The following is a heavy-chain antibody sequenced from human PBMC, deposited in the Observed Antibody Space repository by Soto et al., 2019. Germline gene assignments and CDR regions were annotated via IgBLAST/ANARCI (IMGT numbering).Heavy chain of an antibody. CDR1: GGTFSSYA. Sequence: QVQLVQSGAEVKKPGSSVKVSCKASGGTFSSYAISWVRQAPGQGLEWMGGIIPIFGTANYAQKFQGRVTITAAESTSTADMGLSSLRSEDTAVYYCARHVPAAGYYYGMDVWGQGTTVTVSS. CDR3: ARHVPAAGYYYGMDV. D-gene: IGHD2-2*01. J-gene: IGHJ6*02. V-gene: IGHV1-69*12. CDR2: IIPIFGTA.